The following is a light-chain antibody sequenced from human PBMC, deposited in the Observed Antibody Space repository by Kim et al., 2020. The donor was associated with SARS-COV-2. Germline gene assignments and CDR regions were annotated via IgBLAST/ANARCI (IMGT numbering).Light chain of an antibody. CDR2: DAS. CDR3: QQYGSSPT. CDR1: QSVSSSY. V-gene: IGKV3D-20*01. J-gene: IGKJ1*01. Sequence: EIVLTQSPATLSLSPGERATLSCGASQSVSSSYLAWYQQKPGLAPRLLIYDASSRATGIPVRFSGSGSGTDFTLTISRLEPEDFVVYYCQQYGSSPTFGQGTKVDIK.